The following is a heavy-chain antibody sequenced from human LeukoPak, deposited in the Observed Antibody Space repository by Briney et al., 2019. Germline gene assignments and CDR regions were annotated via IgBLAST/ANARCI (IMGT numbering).Heavy chain of an antibody. CDR3: AREAREYYDSSGYITYFDY. D-gene: IGHD3-22*01. Sequence: PSEPLSLTCTVSGGSISIYYGIWLRQPPGKGLEWIGYIYYSWSTNYNPSLKSRVTISVDTSKNQFSLKLSSVTAADTAVYYWAREAREYYDSSGYITYFDYWGQGTLVTVSS. CDR1: GGSISIYY. V-gene: IGHV4-59*01. CDR2: IYYSWST. J-gene: IGHJ4*02.